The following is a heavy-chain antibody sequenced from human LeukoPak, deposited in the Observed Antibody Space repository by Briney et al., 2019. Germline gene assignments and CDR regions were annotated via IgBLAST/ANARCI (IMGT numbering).Heavy chain of an antibody. CDR2: INAGNGNT. V-gene: IGHV1-3*01. J-gene: IGHJ4*02. CDR3: ARDPIGSRWPYYFDY. CDR1: GYTFSNYA. Sequence: ASVKVSCKASGYTFSNYAIHWVRQAPGQRLEWMGWINAGNGNTKYSQKFQGRVTITRDTSASTAYMELSSLRSEDTAVYYCARDPIGSRWPYYFDYWGQGTLVTVSS. D-gene: IGHD6-13*01.